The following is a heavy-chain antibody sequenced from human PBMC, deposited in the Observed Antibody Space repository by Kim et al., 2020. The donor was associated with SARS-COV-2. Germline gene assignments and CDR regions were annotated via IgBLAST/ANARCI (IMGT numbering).Heavy chain of an antibody. V-gene: IGHV3-66*02. D-gene: IGHD1-1*01. CDR1: GFTVSSNY. CDR3: ARDRITTTGRFYYYYGVDV. CDR2: IYRGGST. J-gene: IGHJ6*02. Sequence: GGSLRLSCAASGFTVSSNYMSWVRQAPGKGLEWVSVIYRGGSTYYADSVKGRFTISRDNSKNTLYLQMNSLRTEDTAVYYCARDRITTTGRFYYYYGVDVWDQGTAVTVSS.